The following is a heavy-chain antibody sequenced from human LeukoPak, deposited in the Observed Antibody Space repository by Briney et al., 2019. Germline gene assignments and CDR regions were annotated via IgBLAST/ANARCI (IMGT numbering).Heavy chain of an antibody. D-gene: IGHD6-13*01. Sequence: ASAKVSCKASGYTFTGYYMHWVRQAPGQGLEWMGRINPNSGGTNYAQKFQGRVTMTRDTSISTAYMELSRLRSDDTAVYYCARNVRAAAGIYYFDYWGQGTLVTVSS. CDR2: INPNSGGT. CDR1: GYTFTGYY. CDR3: ARNVRAAAGIYYFDY. V-gene: IGHV1-2*06. J-gene: IGHJ4*02.